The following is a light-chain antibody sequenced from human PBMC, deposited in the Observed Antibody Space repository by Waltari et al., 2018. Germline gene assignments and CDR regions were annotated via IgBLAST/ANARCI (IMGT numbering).Light chain of an antibody. CDR2: KAS. Sequence: DIQMTQSPFTLCASVGARVTITCRASQSISDWLAWYHQNQGKAPKLLIYKASTLESGVPSRFSGSGSVTEFTLTICSLQPDDFATYYCQQYNSYSLLPFGGGTKVEIK. J-gene: IGKJ4*01. V-gene: IGKV1-5*03. CDR1: QSISDW. CDR3: QQYNSYSLLP.